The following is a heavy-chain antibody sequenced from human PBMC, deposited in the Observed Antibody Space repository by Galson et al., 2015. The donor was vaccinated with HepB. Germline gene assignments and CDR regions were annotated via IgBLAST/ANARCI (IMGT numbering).Heavy chain of an antibody. CDR2: ISSSGGST. J-gene: IGHJ4*02. Sequence: SLRLSCAVSGFTFSSYAMSWVRQAPGKGLEWVSGISSSGGSTYYADSVKGRFTISRDNSKNTLYLQMNSLRAEDTAVYYCAKGYVYTATGPGDHWGQGTLVSVSS. V-gene: IGHV3-23*01. CDR1: GFTFSSYA. D-gene: IGHD5/OR15-5a*01. CDR3: AKGYVYTATGPGDH.